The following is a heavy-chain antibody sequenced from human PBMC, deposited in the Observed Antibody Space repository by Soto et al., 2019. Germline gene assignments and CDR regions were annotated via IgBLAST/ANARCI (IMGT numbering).Heavy chain of an antibody. D-gene: IGHD5-18*01. Sequence: PGGSLRLSCAASGFTFSDHYMDWVRQAPGKGLEWVGRTRNKANSYTTEYAASVKGRFTISRDDSKNSLYLQMNSLKTEDTAVYYCDRVAEGHGYNSMLKDIWGQGTMVTVSS. V-gene: IGHV3-72*01. J-gene: IGHJ3*02. CDR2: TRNKANSYTT. CDR3: DRVAEGHGYNSMLKDI. CDR1: GFTFSDHY.